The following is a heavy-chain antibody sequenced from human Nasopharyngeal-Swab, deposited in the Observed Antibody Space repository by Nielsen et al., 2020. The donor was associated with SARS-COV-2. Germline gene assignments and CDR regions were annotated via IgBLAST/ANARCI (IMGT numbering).Heavy chain of an antibody. V-gene: IGHV3-21*01. D-gene: IGHD6-13*01. J-gene: IGHJ4*02. CDR3: AREEGSSWHYFDY. CDR1: GFTFSTYP. CDR2: ISSSSSYI. Sequence: GESLKISCAASGFTFSTYPMNWVRQAPGKGLEWVSSISSSSSYIYYADSVKGRFTISRDNAKNSLYLQMNSLRAEDTAVYYCAREEGSSWHYFDYWGQGTLVTVSS.